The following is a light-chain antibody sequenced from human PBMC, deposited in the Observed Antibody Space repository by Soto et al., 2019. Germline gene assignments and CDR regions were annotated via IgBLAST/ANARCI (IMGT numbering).Light chain of an antibody. CDR1: QSVSSSY. CDR2: GAS. CDR3: QQYGRSSWT. Sequence: ILLTQSPVTLSLSPGERATLSCRASQSVSSSYLAWYQQKPGQAPRLLMYGASNRATGIPDRFSGSGSGTDFTLTISRLEPEDFAVYYCQQYGRSSWTFGQGTKVDIK. J-gene: IGKJ1*01. V-gene: IGKV3-20*01.